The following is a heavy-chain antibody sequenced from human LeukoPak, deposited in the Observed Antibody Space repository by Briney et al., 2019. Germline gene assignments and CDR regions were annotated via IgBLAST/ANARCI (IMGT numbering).Heavy chain of an antibody. CDR1: GFTFGSYA. Sequence: SGGSLRLSCAASGFTFGSYAMSWVRQAPGKGLEWVSTITDSGGSTYYADSVKGRFTISRDNSKNTLYLQMNSLRAEDTAVYYCAKEMSGWYKEFDYWGQGTLVTVSS. V-gene: IGHV3-23*01. D-gene: IGHD6-19*01. CDR2: ITDSGGST. CDR3: AKEMSGWYKEFDY. J-gene: IGHJ4*02.